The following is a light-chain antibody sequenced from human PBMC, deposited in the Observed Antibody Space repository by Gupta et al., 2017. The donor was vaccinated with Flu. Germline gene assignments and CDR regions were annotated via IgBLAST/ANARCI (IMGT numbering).Light chain of an antibody. CDR3: QSYNTNLGV. CDR1: NSNIGAGYD. CDR2: ANN. Sequence: QSVLTQPPSVSGAPGQRVTITCTGDNSNIGAGYDVHWYQQGPGTAPRLLIYANNIRAAGVPDLFYVSSSGASAHLAITGLQAEDEAYYYCQSYNTNLGVFGGGTKLTVL. J-gene: IGLJ2*01. V-gene: IGLV1-40*01.